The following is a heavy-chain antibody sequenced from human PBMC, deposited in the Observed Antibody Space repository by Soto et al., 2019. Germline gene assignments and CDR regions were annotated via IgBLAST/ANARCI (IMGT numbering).Heavy chain of an antibody. J-gene: IGHJ4*02. V-gene: IGHV4-59*01. CDR1: GASISSYY. Sequence: PSETLSLTCTVPGASISSYYWSWIRQPPGKGLEWIGYIYYSGGSNYNPSLKSRVTMSLDTSKHRFSLNLSSVTAADTAFYYCAGGRGGYSSSWYWGQGTLVTVS. CDR3: AGGRGGYSSSWY. D-gene: IGHD6-13*01. CDR2: IYYSGGS.